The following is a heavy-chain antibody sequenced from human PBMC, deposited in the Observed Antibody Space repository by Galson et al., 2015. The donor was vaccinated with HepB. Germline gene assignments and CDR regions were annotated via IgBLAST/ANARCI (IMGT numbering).Heavy chain of an antibody. CDR3: AAFSSYYDSSGYYHFDY. V-gene: IGHV1-18*01. Sequence: SVKVSCKAYRYTFTKFGISWVRQAPGQGLEWMGWINPSNGNTNYAQKFQERVTITRDMSTSTAYMELSSLRSEDTAVYYCAAFSSYYDSSGYYHFDYWGQGTLVTVSS. CDR2: INPSNGNT. D-gene: IGHD3-22*01. J-gene: IGHJ4*02. CDR1: RYTFTKFG.